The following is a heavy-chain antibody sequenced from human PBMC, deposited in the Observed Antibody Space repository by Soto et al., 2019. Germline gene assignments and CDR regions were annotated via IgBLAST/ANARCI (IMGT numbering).Heavy chain of an antibody. CDR3: ARDLSSARDSYGMDV. Sequence: QVQLVQSGAEVKRPGASVKVSCKASGYTFTNYGLSWVRQAPGQGLEWMGWIGAYNGNTTYGQKFQGRVTLTTDTSTSTGYMELRSLKAGDTAVYYCARDLSSARDSYGMDVWGQGTTVTVSS. D-gene: IGHD6-25*01. V-gene: IGHV1-18*04. CDR1: GYTFTNYG. J-gene: IGHJ6*02. CDR2: IGAYNGNT.